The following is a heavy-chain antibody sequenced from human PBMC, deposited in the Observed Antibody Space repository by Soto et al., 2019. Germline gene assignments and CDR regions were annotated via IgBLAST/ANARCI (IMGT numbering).Heavy chain of an antibody. CDR2: SYWDDDK. D-gene: IGHD7-27*01. V-gene: IGHV2-5*02. Sequence: QITLKESGPTLVKPTQTLTLTCTFSGFSLSTSGVGVVWIRQPPGKALEWLAVSYWDDDKRYSTSLESRLLINKDTAKNQVVLTMTNMEPVDTATYFCAHLTGDPEWYFDLWGRGTLVTVSS. J-gene: IGHJ2*01. CDR1: GFSLSTSGVG. CDR3: AHLTGDPEWYFDL.